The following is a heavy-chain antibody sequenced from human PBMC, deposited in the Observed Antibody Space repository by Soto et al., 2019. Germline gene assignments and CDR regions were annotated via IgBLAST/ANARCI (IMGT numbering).Heavy chain of an antibody. V-gene: IGHV1-3*01. CDR3: ASPAYGSGSYY. Sequence: QVQLVQSGAEVKKPGASVKVSCKASGYIFSSYSLHWVRQAPGQRLEWMGWINAGNGNTKYSQKFQGRVTFTRDTSATTAYTDLSSLRSEDTAVYYCASPAYGSGSYYWGQGTLVTVSS. D-gene: IGHD3-10*01. J-gene: IGHJ4*02. CDR2: INAGNGNT. CDR1: GYIFSSYS.